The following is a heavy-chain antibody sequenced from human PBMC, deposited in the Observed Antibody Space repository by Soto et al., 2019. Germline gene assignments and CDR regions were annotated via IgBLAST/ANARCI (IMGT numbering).Heavy chain of an antibody. J-gene: IGHJ4*02. V-gene: IGHV3-30*03. CDR2: ISYDGGLQ. CDR3: VSERGYGHASVPYS. D-gene: IGHD5-18*01. Sequence: QAHLVESGGGVVQPGRSLRLSCAASGFTFTSYGMHWVRQAPGTRLEWVAVISYDGGLQHYADSVKGRFTISRDNSKNMVLLKMNSLRAEDTAVYYCVSERGYGHASVPYSWGQGTLVSVSS. CDR1: GFTFTSYG.